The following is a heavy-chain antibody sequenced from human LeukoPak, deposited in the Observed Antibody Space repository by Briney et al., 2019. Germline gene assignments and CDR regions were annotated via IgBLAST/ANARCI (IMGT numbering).Heavy chain of an antibody. CDR2: ISGSGGST. CDR3: AKGGITMIVVYYFDY. J-gene: IGHJ4*02. Sequence: GGSLRLSCAASGFSFSSYAMSWVRQAPGKGLEWVSAISGSGGSTDYADSVKGRFTISRDNSKNTLYLQMNSLRAEDTAVYYCAKGGITMIVVYYFDYWGQGTLVTVSS. CDR1: GFSFSSYA. V-gene: IGHV3-23*01. D-gene: IGHD3-22*01.